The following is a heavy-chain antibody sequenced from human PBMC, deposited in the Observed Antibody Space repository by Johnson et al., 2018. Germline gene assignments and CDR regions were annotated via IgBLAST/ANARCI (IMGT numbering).Heavy chain of an antibody. J-gene: IGHJ6*04. V-gene: IGHV3-30*03. Sequence: QVQLVESGGGLVQPGGSLRLSCAASGFTVSSNYMSWVRQAPGKGLEWVAVISYDGSNKYYADSVKGRFTISRDNSKNTLYRQRNRRRAEDTAVYYCARAESSPHYGMDVWGKGTTVTVSS. CDR3: ARAESSPHYGMDV. D-gene: IGHD6-13*01. CDR2: ISYDGSNK. CDR1: GFTVSSNY.